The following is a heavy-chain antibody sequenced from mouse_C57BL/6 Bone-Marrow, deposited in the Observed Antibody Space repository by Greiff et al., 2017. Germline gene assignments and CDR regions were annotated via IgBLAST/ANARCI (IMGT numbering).Heavy chain of an antibody. D-gene: IGHD1-1*01. CDR3: ARAIKSWFAY. CDR2: INPSSGYT. V-gene: IGHV1-4*01. CDR1: GYTFTSYT. Sequence: QAQLKESGAELARPGASVKMSCKASGYTFTSYTMHWVKQRPGQGLEWIGYINPSSGYTKYNQKFKDKATLTADKSSSTAYMQLSSLTSEDSAVYYCARAIKSWFAYWGQGTLVTVSA. J-gene: IGHJ3*01.